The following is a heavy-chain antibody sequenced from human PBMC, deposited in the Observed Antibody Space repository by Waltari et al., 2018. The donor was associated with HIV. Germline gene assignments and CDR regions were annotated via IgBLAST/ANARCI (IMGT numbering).Heavy chain of an antibody. D-gene: IGHD2-21*02. CDR1: GFTLRGYW. Sequence: DVHLVESGGALVQPGGSLRLPWAASGFTLRGYWWSWVRQASGKGLEWGVKLNPGGSTKYSVDSVGGRFTISSDNARKSLYLQMSSLGAEDTAVYYCASGLGDWGYWGRGTLVTVSS. CDR3: ASGLGDWGY. J-gene: IGHJ4*02. CDR2: LNPGGSTK. V-gene: IGHV3-7*02.